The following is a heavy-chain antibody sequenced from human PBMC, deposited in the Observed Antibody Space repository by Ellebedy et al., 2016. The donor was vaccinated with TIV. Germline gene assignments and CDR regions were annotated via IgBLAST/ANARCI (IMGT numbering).Heavy chain of an antibody. D-gene: IGHD6-19*01. J-gene: IGHJ4*02. CDR2: ISYDGSNK. CDR3: ARENERGWYNFDY. V-gene: IGHV3-30*04. Sequence: GESLKISCAASGFTFSSYAMHWVRQVPGKGLEWVALISYDGSNKYYADSVKGRFTISRDNAKNSLYLQMNSLRAEDTAVYYCARENERGWYNFDYWGQGTLVTVSS. CDR1: GFTFSSYA.